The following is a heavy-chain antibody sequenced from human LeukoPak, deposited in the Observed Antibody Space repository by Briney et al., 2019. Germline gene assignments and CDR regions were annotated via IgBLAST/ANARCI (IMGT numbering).Heavy chain of an antibody. Sequence: GGSLRLSCAASGFIFSSYGIHWVRQAPGKGLEWVAFIRYDGSNKYYADSVKGRFTISRDNSKNTLYLQMNSLRAEDTAVYYCAKGAGVPLNVRDFEATSYAFDIWGQGTMVTVSS. CDR3: AKGAGVPLNVRDFEATSYAFDI. J-gene: IGHJ3*02. CDR1: GFIFSSYG. CDR2: IRYDGSNK. D-gene: IGHD3-9*01. V-gene: IGHV3-30*02.